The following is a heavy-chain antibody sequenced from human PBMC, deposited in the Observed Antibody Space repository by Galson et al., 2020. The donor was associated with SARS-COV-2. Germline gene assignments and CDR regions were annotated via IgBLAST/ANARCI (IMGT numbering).Heavy chain of an antibody. V-gene: IGHV3-64D*09. CDR3: LAYSSTPDTY. CDR1: GFIFSDYA. J-gene: IGHJ4*02. CDR2: LSSNGGTS. Sequence: GGSLRLSCSASGFIFSDYAMHWVRQAPRKGLEYVSALSSNGGTSFYRDSLNGRFTMSRDNSKNTFYLQMTSLTVEDTALYYCLAYSSTPDTYWGQGTLVTVSS. D-gene: IGHD6-19*01.